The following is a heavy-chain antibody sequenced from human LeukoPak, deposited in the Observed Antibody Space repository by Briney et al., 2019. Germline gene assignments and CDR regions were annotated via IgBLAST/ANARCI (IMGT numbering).Heavy chain of an antibody. Sequence: GESLKISCKGCGYSSTSYWIRWVREMPGRGLEWGGRIDPSDSYTNYSQYFQGHVTISADKSISTAYLQWSSLKAADTAMYYCARGVSRSGWFDHWGQGTLVTVSS. CDR3: ARGVSRSGWFDH. V-gene: IGHV5-10-1*01. CDR2: IDPSDSYT. CDR1: GYSSTSYW. D-gene: IGHD6-6*01. J-gene: IGHJ5*02.